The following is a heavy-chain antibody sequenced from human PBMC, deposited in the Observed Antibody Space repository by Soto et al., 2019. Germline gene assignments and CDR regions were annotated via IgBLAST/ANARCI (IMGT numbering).Heavy chain of an antibody. J-gene: IGHJ4*02. V-gene: IGHV4-34*01. CDR2: INHSGST. Sequence: SETLSLTCAVYGGSFSGYYWSWIRQPPGKGLEWIGEINHSGSTNYNPSLKSRVTISVDTSKNQFSLKLSSVTAADTAVYHCARGPHCSSTSCYIDYWGQGTLVTVSS. D-gene: IGHD2-2*02. CDR1: GGSFSGYY. CDR3: ARGPHCSSTSCYIDY.